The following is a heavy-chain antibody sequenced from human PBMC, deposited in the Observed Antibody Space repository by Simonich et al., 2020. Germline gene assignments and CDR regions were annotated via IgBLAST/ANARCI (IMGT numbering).Heavy chain of an antibody. CDR3: ARVGYSNYYYYGMDV. D-gene: IGHD6-13*01. Sequence: QVQLQESGPGLVKPSETLSLTCAVSGYSISSGYYWGWIRQPPGKGLEWIVSIYHSGSTYYNPSRKSRVTISVDTSKNQFSLKLSSVTAADTAVYYCARVGYSNYYYYGMDVWGQGTTVTVSS. J-gene: IGHJ6*02. V-gene: IGHV4-38-2*01. CDR1: GYSISSGYY. CDR2: IYHSGST.